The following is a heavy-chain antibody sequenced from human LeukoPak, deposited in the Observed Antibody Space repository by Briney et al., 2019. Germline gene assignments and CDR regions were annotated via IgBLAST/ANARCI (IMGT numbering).Heavy chain of an antibody. CDR1: GYTFSAYD. CDR3: ARVSQTPAYYYTSGYYYHGY. J-gene: IGHJ4*02. V-gene: IGHV1-8*01. CDR2: MNPNSGNT. Sequence: ASVKVSCKASGYTFSAYDINWVRQATGQGLEWMGWMNPNSGNTGFAQKFQGRVTMTRDTSINTAYMELSNLRSEDTAVYYCARVSQTPAYYYTSGYYYHGYWGQGTRVTVSS. D-gene: IGHD3-22*01.